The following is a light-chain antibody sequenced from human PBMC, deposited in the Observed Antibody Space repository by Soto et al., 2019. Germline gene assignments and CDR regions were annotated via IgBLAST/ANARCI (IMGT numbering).Light chain of an antibody. CDR1: ISNTGAGYD. CDR3: QSYDSSLRVV. CDR2: GNS. J-gene: IGLJ2*01. V-gene: IGLV1-40*01. Sequence: QSVLTQPPAVSGAPGQRVTIAFTGTISNTGAGYDVHWYQQLPGTAPKLLIYGNSNRPSGFPDRFSGSKSGTSASLAITGLQAEDEADYYCQSYDSSLRVVFGGGTKLNVL.